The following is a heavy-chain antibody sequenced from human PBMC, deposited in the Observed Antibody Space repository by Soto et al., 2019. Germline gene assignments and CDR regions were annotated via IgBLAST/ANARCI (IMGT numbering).Heavy chain of an antibody. CDR2: IYPGDSDT. V-gene: IGHV5-51*01. D-gene: IGHD6-19*01. CDR3: ARPREAGKYYYGVDV. CDR1: GYSFTSYW. J-gene: IGHJ6*02. Sequence: EVQLVQSGAEVKKPGESLKISCKGSGYSFTSYWIGWVRQMPGKGLEWMGIIYPGDSDTRYSPSFQGQVTISADRSISTAYLQWSSRKASDTAMYYCARPREAGKYYYGVDVWGQGTTVTVSS.